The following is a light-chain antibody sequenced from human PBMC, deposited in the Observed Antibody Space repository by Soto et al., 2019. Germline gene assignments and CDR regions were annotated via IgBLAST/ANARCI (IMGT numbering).Light chain of an antibody. CDR2: GAS. CDR1: TGAVTSGNY. V-gene: IGLV7-43*01. J-gene: IGLJ2*01. Sequence: QAVVTQEPSLTVSPGGKVTLTCASSTGAVTSGNYPNWLQQKPGQAPRALIYGASNRHSWTPARFSGSLLGGKAALTLSGVQPEDEAEYYCVLYYGGASVFGGGTKLTVL. CDR3: VLYYGGASV.